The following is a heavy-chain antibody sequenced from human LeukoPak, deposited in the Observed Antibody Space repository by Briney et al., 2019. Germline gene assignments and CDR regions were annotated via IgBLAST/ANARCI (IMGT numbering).Heavy chain of an antibody. J-gene: IGHJ4*02. Sequence: GGSLRLSCAASGFSFSNAWMNWVRQDPGKGLEWVGLIKSKTDAGTIDYAAPVKGRFTISRDDSKDTLSLQMNSLKTEDTAVYYCVSERAGSFDYWGQGTLVTVSS. CDR3: VSERAGSFDY. V-gene: IGHV3-15*01. D-gene: IGHD1-26*01. CDR2: IKSKTDAGTI. CDR1: GFSFSNAW.